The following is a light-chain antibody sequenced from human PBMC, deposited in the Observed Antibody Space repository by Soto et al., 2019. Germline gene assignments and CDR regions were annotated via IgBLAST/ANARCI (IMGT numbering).Light chain of an antibody. CDR3: SSYAGTNAYVL. Sequence: QSVLTQPPSASGSPGQSVTISCTGTSSDVGGYDYVSWYQRHPGKAPKLLIYEVSKRPSGVPDRFSGSKSGNTASLTVSGLQPDDEADYYCSSYAGTNAYVLFGGGTQLTVL. CDR1: SSDVGGYDY. V-gene: IGLV2-8*01. CDR2: EVS. J-gene: IGLJ2*01.